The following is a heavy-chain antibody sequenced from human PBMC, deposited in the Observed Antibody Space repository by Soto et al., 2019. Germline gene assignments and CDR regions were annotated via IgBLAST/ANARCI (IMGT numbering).Heavy chain of an antibody. V-gene: IGHV3-21*01. Sequence: EVQLVESGGGLVKPGGSLRLSCAASGFTFSSYSMNWVRQAPGKGLEWVSSISSSSSYIYYADSVKGRFTISRDNAKNSLYLQMNSLRAEDTAVYYCARDSNGDPRTSLGHWGQGTLVTVSS. D-gene: IGHD4-17*01. CDR3: ARDSNGDPRTSLGH. CDR2: ISSSSSYI. CDR1: GFTFSSYS. J-gene: IGHJ4*02.